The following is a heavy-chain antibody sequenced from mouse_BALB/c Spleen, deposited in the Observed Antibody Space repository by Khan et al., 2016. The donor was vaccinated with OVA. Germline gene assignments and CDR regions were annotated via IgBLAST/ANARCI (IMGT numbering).Heavy chain of an antibody. D-gene: IGHD2-4*01. V-gene: IGHV2-2*02. CDR3: ARNYDYDEGLAY. CDR1: GFSLTTYG. J-gene: IGHJ3*01. Sequence: QVQLKESGPGLVQPSQSLSITCTVSGFSLTTYGVHWVRQSPGKGLEWLGVIWSGGTTDYSAAFISRLSLTKDNSKSQVFFKMNSLQANDTAIYYCARNYDYDEGLAYWGQGTLVTVSA. CDR2: IWSGGTT.